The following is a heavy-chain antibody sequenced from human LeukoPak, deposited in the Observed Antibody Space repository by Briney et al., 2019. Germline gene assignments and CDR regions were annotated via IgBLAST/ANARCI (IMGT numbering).Heavy chain of an antibody. CDR1: GGSISSYY. CDR3: TRGISYYYDRSGSYYFDY. V-gene: IGHV4-59*01. CDR2: IYYSGST. D-gene: IGHD3-22*01. J-gene: IGHJ4*02. Sequence: SETLSLTCTVSGGSISSYYWSWIRQPPGTGLEWIGFIYYSGSTNYNPSLKSRVTISVDTSKNQFSLKLSSVTAADTAVYYCTRGISYYYDRSGSYYFDYWGQGTLVTVSS.